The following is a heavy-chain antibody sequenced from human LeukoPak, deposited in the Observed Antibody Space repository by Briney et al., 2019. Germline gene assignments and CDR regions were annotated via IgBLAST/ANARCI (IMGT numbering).Heavy chain of an antibody. D-gene: IGHD2-15*01. J-gene: IGHJ4*02. V-gene: IGHV3-23*01. Sequence: PGGSLRLSCAASGFTFSSYAMSWVRQAPGKGLEWVSAITGSGDSTYCADSVKGRCTISRDNSKNTLYLQMNSLRAEDTAGYYCAKGGSGRIPLYNFDYWGQGTLVTVSS. CDR2: ITGSGDST. CDR3: AKGGSGRIPLYNFDY. CDR1: GFTFSSYA.